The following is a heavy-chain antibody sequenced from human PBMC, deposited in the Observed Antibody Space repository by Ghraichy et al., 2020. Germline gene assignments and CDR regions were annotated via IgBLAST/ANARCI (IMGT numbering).Heavy chain of an antibody. J-gene: IGHJ5*02. V-gene: IGHV4-4*08. CDR2: IRARGST. CDR1: RGSFSSYF. Sequence: SETLSLTCTVSRGSFSSYFWTWIRQSPTKGLEWIGFIRARGSTTYNPSLQSRVTMSLDMSKSRFSLNLTSVTAADTAVYFCARMVFDPPEFDRWGQGLLVTVSS. CDR3: ARMVFDPPEFDR. D-gene: IGHD3/OR15-3a*01.